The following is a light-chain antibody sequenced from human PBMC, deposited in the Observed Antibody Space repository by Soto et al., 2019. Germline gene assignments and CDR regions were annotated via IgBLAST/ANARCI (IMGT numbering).Light chain of an antibody. CDR2: KAS. CDR1: QSVSFW. J-gene: IGKJ1*01. Sequence: DIHMTQSPSTLSASVGHIFTITCRASQSVSFWLAWYQQKPGKAPKLLIYKASTLESGVPSRFSGGGFGTEFTLTISSMKPDDYATYYCQQYQNFWTFGQGTKVDIK. CDR3: QQYQNFWT. V-gene: IGKV1-5*03.